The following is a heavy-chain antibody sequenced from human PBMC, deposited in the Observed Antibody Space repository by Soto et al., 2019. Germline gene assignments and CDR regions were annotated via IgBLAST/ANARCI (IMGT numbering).Heavy chain of an antibody. CDR3: AKGGYCSGGSCYYYYYYMDV. CDR1: GFTFSSYA. D-gene: IGHD2-15*01. J-gene: IGHJ6*03. Sequence: GGSLRLSCAASGFTFSSYAMSWVRQAPGKGLEWVSAISGSGGSTHYADSVKGRFTISRDNSKNTLYLQMNSLGAEDTAVYYCAKGGYCSGGSCYYYYYYMDVWGKGTTVTVSS. CDR2: ISGSGGST. V-gene: IGHV3-23*01.